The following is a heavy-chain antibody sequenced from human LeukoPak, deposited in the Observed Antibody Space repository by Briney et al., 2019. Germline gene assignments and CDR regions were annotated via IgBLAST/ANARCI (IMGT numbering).Heavy chain of an antibody. CDR2: INTNTGNP. J-gene: IGHJ3*02. CDR3: ARSCGGDCFGAFDI. D-gene: IGHD2-21*02. V-gene: IGHV7-4-1*02. Sequence: ASVKVSCKASGYTFSSHALNWVRQAPGQGLEWMGWINTNTGNPTHAQGFTGRFVFSLDTSASTSYLQISSLKAEDTAVYYCARSCGGDCFGAFDIWGQGTMVTVSS. CDR1: GYTFSSHA.